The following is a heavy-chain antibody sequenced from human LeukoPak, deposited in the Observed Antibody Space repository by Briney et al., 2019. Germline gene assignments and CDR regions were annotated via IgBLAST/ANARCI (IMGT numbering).Heavy chain of an antibody. CDR1: GGSISSSSYC. V-gene: IGHV4-39*07. D-gene: IGHD6-13*01. Sequence: SETLSLTCTVSGGSISSSSYCWGWIRQPPGKGLEWIGSIYYSGSTYYNPSLKSRVTISVDTSKNQFSLKLSSVTAADTAVYYCARVAAVPYNWFDPWGQGTLVTVSS. J-gene: IGHJ5*02. CDR2: IYYSGST. CDR3: ARVAAVPYNWFDP.